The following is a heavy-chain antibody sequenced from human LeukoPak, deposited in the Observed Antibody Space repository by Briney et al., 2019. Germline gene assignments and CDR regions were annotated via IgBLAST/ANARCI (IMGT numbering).Heavy chain of an antibody. D-gene: IGHD3-10*01. CDR2: IYYSGTT. Sequence: SETLSLTCTVAGGSISSSHYYWGWIRQSPGKGLEWIGTIYYSGTTYYNPSLESRVTISEDTSKNHFSLTLRSVTAADTAVYYCARQISDYYYYYIDVWGKGTTVTVSS. J-gene: IGHJ6*03. V-gene: IGHV4-39*01. CDR3: ARQISDYYYYYIDV. CDR1: GGSISSSHYY.